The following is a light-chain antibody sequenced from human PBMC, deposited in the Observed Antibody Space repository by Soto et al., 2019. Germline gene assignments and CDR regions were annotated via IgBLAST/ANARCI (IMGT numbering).Light chain of an antibody. Sequence: EIVLTQSPATLSLSPGERVTLSCRASQSFSSYLAWYQQKPGQAPRRLIYDASKRATGIPARYSGRGSGTEFTLTISSLEPEEFAVYYCQRRSNWPPVITFGQGTRLEIK. V-gene: IGKV3-11*01. CDR1: QSFSSY. CDR2: DAS. CDR3: QRRSNWPPVIT. J-gene: IGKJ5*01.